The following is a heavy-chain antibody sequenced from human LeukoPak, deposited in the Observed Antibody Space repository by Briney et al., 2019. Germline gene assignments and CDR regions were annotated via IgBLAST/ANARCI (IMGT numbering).Heavy chain of an antibody. CDR1: GFTFSSYG. J-gene: IGHJ3*02. CDR3: ATQYGDSPSTAFDM. V-gene: IGHV3-30*03. Sequence: GGSLRLSCAASGFTFSSYGMHWVRQAPGKGLEWVAVISYDGSNKYYADSVKGRFTISRDNSKNTLYLQMNSLRAEDTAVYYCATQYGDSPSTAFDMWGQGTMVTVSS. CDR2: ISYDGSNK. D-gene: IGHD4-17*01.